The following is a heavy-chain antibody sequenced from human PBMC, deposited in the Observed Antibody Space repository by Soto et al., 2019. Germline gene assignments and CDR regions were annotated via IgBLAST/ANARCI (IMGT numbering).Heavy chain of an antibody. V-gene: IGHV3-53*01. CDR3: ARDLGSLHYFDY. D-gene: IGHD7-27*01. CDR2: IYSGGST. CDR1: GFTVSSNY. J-gene: IGHJ4*02. Sequence: GSLRLSCAASGFTVSSNYMSWVRQAPGKGLEWVSVIYSGGSTYYADSVKGRFTISRDNSKNTLYLQMNSLRAEDTAVYYCARDLGSLHYFDYWGQGTLVTVSS.